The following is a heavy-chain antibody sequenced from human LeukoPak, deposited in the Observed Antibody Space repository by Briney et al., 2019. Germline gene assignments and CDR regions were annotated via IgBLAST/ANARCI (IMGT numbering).Heavy chain of an antibody. V-gene: IGHV3-23*01. Sequence: GGSLRLSCAASGFTFSSYAMSWVRQAPGKGLEWVSAISGSGGSTYYADSVKGWLTISRDNSKNTLYLQMNSLRAEDTAVYYCAKFTAPFGPSPFDYWGQGTLVTVSS. J-gene: IGHJ4*02. CDR3: AKFTAPFGPSPFDY. D-gene: IGHD2-21*02. CDR2: ISGSGGST. CDR1: GFTFSSYA.